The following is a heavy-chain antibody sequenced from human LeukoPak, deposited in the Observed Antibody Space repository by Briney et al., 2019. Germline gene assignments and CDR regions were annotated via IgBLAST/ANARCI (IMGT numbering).Heavy chain of an antibody. CDR1: GFTFPDYA. Sequence: RSLRLSLTPSGFTFPDYAMSWVRQAPGKWLEWIGFIRTKAYGGTTEYDASVKGRFNISRDDSKSIAYLQMNSLKTEDTAVYYCTRGGPGDYWGQGTLVTVSS. J-gene: IGHJ4*02. CDR3: TRGGPGDY. D-gene: IGHD3-10*01. CDR2: IRTKAYGGTT. V-gene: IGHV3-49*04.